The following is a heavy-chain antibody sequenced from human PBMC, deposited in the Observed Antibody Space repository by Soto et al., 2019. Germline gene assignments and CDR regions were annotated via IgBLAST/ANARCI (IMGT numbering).Heavy chain of an antibody. CDR2: IYPGDSDT. V-gene: IGHV5-51*01. J-gene: IGHJ6*02. Sequence: PGESLKISCKGSGYSFTSYWIGWVRQMPGKGLEWMGIIYPGDSDTSYSPSFQGQVTISADKSISTAYLQWSSLKASDTAMYYCARQGLPISIAVAPLPYXXXGMDVWGQGTTVTVSS. CDR1: GYSFTSYW. D-gene: IGHD6-19*01. CDR3: ARQGLPISIAVAPLPYXXXGMDV.